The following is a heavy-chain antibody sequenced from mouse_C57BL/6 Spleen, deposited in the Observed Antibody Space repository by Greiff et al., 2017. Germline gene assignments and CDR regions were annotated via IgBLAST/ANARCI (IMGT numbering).Heavy chain of an antibody. V-gene: IGHV1-50*01. Sequence: QVQLQQPGAELVKPGASVKLSCKASGYTFTSYWMQWVKQRPGPGLEWIGEIDPSDSYTNYNQKFKGKATLTVDTSTSTAYMQLSSLTAEDSAVFYWARAGADGYDERGYAIDYWGQGTSVTVSS. CDR3: ARAGADGYDERGYAIDY. D-gene: IGHD2-2*01. J-gene: IGHJ4*01. CDR1: GYTFTSYW. CDR2: IDPSDSYT.